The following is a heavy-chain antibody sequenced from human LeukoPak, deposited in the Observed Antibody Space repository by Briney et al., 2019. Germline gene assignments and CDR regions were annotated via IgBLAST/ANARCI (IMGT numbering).Heavy chain of an antibody. CDR1: GYTFTGYY. V-gene: IGHV1-2*02. J-gene: IGHJ5*02. Sequence: ASVKVSCKASGYTFTGYYMHWVRQAPGQGLEWMGWINPNSGGTNYVQKLQGRVTMTTDTSTSTAYMELRSLRSDDTAVYYCARVGNVAATPPVTFDPWGQGTLVTVSS. CDR2: INPNSGGT. CDR3: ARVGNVAATPPVTFDP. D-gene: IGHD2-15*01.